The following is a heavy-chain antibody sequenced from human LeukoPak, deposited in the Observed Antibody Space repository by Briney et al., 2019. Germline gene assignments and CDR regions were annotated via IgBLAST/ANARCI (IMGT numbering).Heavy chain of an antibody. D-gene: IGHD5-12*01. V-gene: IGHV3-11*01. CDR2: ISCSGSTI. J-gene: IGHJ3*02. Sequence: GGSLRLSCAASGFTFSDYYMSWIRQAPGKGLEWVSYISCSGSTIYYADSVKGRFTISRDNAKNSLYLQMNSLRAEDTAVYYCARDRGYDWPYGAFDIWGQGTMVTVSS. CDR1: GFTFSDYY. CDR3: ARDRGYDWPYGAFDI.